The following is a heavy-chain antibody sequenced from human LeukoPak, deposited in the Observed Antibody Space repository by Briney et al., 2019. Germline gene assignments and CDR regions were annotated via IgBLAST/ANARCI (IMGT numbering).Heavy chain of an antibody. V-gene: IGHV3-9*01. CDR3: VKGGYTYGPYYFDY. J-gene: IGHJ4*02. D-gene: IGHD5-18*01. CDR2: ISWNSGSI. CDR1: GFTFDDYA. Sequence: GRSLRLSCAASGFTFDDYAMHWVRQAPGKGLEWVSGISWNSGSIGYADSVKGRFTISRDNSKNSLYVEMNSLRAEDTALYYCVKGGYTYGPYYFDYWGQGTLVTVSS.